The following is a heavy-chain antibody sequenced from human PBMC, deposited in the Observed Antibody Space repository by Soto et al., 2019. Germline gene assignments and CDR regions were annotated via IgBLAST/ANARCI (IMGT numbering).Heavy chain of an antibody. CDR1: GGSFSGYY. CDR3: ARDVLSSSWYKISYYDGMDV. Sequence: SETLSLTCAVYGGSFSGYYWSWIRQPPGKGLEWIGEINHSGSTNYNPSLKSRVTISVDTSKNQFSLKLSSVTAADTAVYYCARDVLSSSWYKISYYDGMDVWGQGTTVT. D-gene: IGHD6-13*01. CDR2: INHSGST. J-gene: IGHJ6*02. V-gene: IGHV4-34*01.